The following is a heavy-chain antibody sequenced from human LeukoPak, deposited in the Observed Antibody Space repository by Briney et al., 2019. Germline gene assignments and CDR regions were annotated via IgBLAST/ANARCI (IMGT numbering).Heavy chain of an antibody. J-gene: IGHJ4*02. V-gene: IGHV1-69*13. CDR2: IIPIFGTA. CDR1: GGTFSSYA. CDR3: AAAVYYYDSSGYLRG. D-gene: IGHD3-22*01. Sequence: ASVKVSCKASGGTFSSYAISWVRQAPGQGLEWMGGIIPIFGTANYAQKFQGRVTITADESTSTAYMELSSLRSEDTAVYYCAAAVYYYDSSGYLRGWGQGTLVTVSS.